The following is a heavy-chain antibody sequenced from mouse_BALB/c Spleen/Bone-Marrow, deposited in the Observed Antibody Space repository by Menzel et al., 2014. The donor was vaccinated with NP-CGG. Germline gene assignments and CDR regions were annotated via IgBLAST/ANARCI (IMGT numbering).Heavy chain of an antibody. V-gene: IGHV14-3*02. CDR2: IDPANGNT. D-gene: IGHD1-1*01. CDR3: AGYYYGSSLFAY. Sequence: EVQLVESGAELVKPGASVKLSCTASGFNIKDTYMHRVKQRPEQGLEWIGRIDPANGNTKYDPKFQGKATITADTSSNTAYLQLSSLTSEDTAVYYCAGYYYGSSLFAYWGQGTLVTVSA. J-gene: IGHJ3*01. CDR1: GFNIKDTY.